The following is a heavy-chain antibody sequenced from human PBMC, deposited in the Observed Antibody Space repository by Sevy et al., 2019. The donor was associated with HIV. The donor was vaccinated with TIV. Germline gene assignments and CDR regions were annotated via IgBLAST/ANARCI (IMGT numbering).Heavy chain of an antibody. Sequence: GGSLRLSCTASGFTFGDYAMSWFRQAPGRGREWVGFIGSETYGETTDYAGSVKGRFTGSRDDSKTIVYLQMNSLKTEDTAVYYCTRRASRVYGDHLNLYWGQGTLVTVSS. D-gene: IGHD2-21*02. CDR1: GFTFGDYA. CDR3: TRRASRVYGDHLNLY. CDR2: IGSETYGETT. V-gene: IGHV3-49*03. J-gene: IGHJ4*02.